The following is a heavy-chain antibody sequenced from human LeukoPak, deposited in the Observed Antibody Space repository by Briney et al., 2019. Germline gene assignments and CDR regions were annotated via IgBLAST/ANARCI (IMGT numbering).Heavy chain of an antibody. CDR3: ARGYCSGGRCYHP. V-gene: IGHV4-59*01. CDR1: GGSISSYY. Sequence: SETLSLTCTVSGGSISSYYWSWIRQPPGKGLEWIGYIYYSGSTNYNPSLKSRVTISVDTSKNQFSLKLSSVTAADTAVYYCARGYCSGGRCYHPWGQGTLVTVSS. D-gene: IGHD2-15*01. J-gene: IGHJ5*02. CDR2: IYYSGST.